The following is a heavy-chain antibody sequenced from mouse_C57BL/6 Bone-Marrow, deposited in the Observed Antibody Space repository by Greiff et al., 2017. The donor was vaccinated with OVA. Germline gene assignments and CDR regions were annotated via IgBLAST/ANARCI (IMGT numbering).Heavy chain of an antibody. J-gene: IGHJ2*01. D-gene: IGHD1-1*01. V-gene: IGHV14-3*01. CDR3: AREKGWCMGYYYGSSYLDY. CDR1: GFNIKNTY. CDR2: IDPANGNT. Sequence: EVNLVESVAELVRPGASVKLSCTASGFNIKNTYMHWVKQRPEQGLEWIGRIDPANGNTKYAPKFQGKATITADTSSNTAYLQLSSLTSEDTAIYYCAREKGWCMGYYYGSSYLDYWGQGTTLTVSS.